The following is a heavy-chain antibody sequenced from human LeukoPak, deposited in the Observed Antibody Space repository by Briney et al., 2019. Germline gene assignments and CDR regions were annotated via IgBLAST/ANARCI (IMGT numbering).Heavy chain of an antibody. CDR3: ARATPDYYGGTYYFDY. V-gene: IGHV4-59*01. CDR1: GGSISSYY. Sequence: SETLSLTCTVSGGSISSYYWSWIRQPPGKGLEWIGYIYYSGSTNYNPSLKSRVTISVDTSKNQFSLKQSSVTAADTAVYYCARATPDYYGGTYYFDYWGQGTLVTVSS. J-gene: IGHJ4*02. CDR2: IYYSGST. D-gene: IGHD4-23*01.